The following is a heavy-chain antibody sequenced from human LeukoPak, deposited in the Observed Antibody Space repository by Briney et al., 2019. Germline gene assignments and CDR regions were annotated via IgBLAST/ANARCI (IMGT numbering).Heavy chain of an antibody. CDR2: IYYSGST. CDR3: ARTTEGGYTYDYFYYYYMDV. D-gene: IGHD5-18*01. V-gene: IGHV4-59*01. J-gene: IGHJ6*03. CDR1: GGSISSYY. Sequence: SETLSLTCTVSGGSISSYYWSWIRQPPGKGLEWIGYIYYSGSTNYKSSLKSRVTISVDTSKNQFSLRLRSVTPADTAVYYCARTTEGGYTYDYFYYYYMDVWGKGTTVSISS.